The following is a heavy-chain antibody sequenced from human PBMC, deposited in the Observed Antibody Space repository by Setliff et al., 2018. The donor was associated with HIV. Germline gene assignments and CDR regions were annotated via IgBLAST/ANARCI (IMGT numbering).Heavy chain of an antibody. CDR3: AKDAGVTGGLYRYYIDA. CDR2: VYMSGKT. CDR1: GGSFSDYY. V-gene: IGHV4-4*07. Sequence: ASETLSLTCAVYGGSFSDYYWSWVRRPPGKGLEWIGRVYMSGKTNYSPSLKSQVTMSADTSKNQVSLKLTSVTAADTAVYYCAKDAGVTGGLYRYYIDAWGNGTTVTVSS. J-gene: IGHJ6*03. D-gene: IGHD2-8*01.